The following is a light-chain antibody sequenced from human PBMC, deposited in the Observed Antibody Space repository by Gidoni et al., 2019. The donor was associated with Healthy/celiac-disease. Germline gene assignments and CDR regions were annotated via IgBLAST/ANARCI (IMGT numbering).Light chain of an antibody. CDR3: QQRSHWPPFT. Sequence: DIVLTQSPATLSLTPGERATLSGRASQSVSSYLAWYQQKPGQAPRLRIDDASNRATGIPARFSCSGSGTDFALTISSLEPEDLAVYYCQQRSHWPPFTFGPGTKVDIK. J-gene: IGKJ3*01. CDR2: DAS. CDR1: QSVSSY. V-gene: IGKV3-11*01.